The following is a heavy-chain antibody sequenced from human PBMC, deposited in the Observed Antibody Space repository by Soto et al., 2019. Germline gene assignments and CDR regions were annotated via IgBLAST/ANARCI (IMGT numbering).Heavy chain of an antibody. D-gene: IGHD3-9*01. CDR1: GFSVTSNY. V-gene: IGHV3-53*01. CDR2: IYAGGNT. Sequence: GGALRLSCAASGFSVTSNYMTWVRQAPGKGLECVSVIYAGGNTYYPDSVKGRFTISSDNSKNTLFLQMNNLRAEDTAVYYCARVTTFYDILTSSYALNYFDYWGQGTRVTVSS. J-gene: IGHJ4*02. CDR3: ARVTTFYDILTSSYALNYFDY.